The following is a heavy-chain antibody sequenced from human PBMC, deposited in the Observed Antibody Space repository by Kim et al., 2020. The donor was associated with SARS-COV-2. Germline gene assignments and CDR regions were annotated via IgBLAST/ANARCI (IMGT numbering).Heavy chain of an antibody. J-gene: IGHJ4*02. Sequence: SETLSLTCTVSGGSISSYYWSWIRQPPGKGLEWIGYIYYSGSTNYNPSLKSRVTISVDTSKNQFSLKLSSVTAADTAVYYCARHRPGFSDYYDSSGYYPYFDYWGQGTLVTVSS. CDR2: IYYSGST. CDR1: GGSISSYY. CDR3: ARHRPGFSDYYDSSGYYPYFDY. D-gene: IGHD3-22*01. V-gene: IGHV4-59*08.